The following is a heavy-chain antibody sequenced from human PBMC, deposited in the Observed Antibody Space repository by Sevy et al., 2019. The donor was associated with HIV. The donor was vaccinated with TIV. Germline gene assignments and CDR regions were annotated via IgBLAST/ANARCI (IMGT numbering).Heavy chain of an antibody. CDR1: GGSFSGYY. CDR3: ARSVYYYDSSDYRNDAFDI. D-gene: IGHD3-22*01. J-gene: IGHJ3*02. Sequence: SETLSLTCAVYGGSFSGYYWSWIRQPPGKGLEWIGEINHSGSTNYNPSLKSRVTISVDTSKNQFSLKLSSVTAADTAVYYCARSVYYYDSSDYRNDAFDIWGQGTMVTVSS. V-gene: IGHV4-34*01. CDR2: INHSGST.